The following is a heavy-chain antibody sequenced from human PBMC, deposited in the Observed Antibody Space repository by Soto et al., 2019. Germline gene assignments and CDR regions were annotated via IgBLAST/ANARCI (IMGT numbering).Heavy chain of an antibody. D-gene: IGHD3-3*01. CDR2: IIPIFGTA. CDR3: ARDPSYDFWSGYYYYYYGMDV. J-gene: IGHJ6*02. V-gene: IGHV1-69*13. Sequence: SVKVSCKASGGTFTSYAISWVRQAPGQGLEWMGGIIPIFGTANYAQKFQGRVTITADESTSTAYMELSSLRSEDTAVYYCARDPSYDFWSGYYYYYYGMDVWGQGTTVTVSS. CDR1: GGTFTSYA.